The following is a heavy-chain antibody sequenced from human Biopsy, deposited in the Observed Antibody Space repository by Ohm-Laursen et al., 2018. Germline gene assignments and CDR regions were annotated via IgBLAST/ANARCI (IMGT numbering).Heavy chain of an antibody. V-gene: IGHV4-59*01. CDR3: ARMPHFDY. J-gene: IGHJ4*02. Sequence: TLSLTCAVYGESFNGYYWSWIRKSPGKGLEWLAYISYTGGITSNPSLNGRATMSLDTSKNQFSLRLIYVTAADTAVYYCARMPHFDYWGQGILVTVS. D-gene: IGHD2-2*01. CDR2: ISYTGGI. CDR1: GESFNGYY.